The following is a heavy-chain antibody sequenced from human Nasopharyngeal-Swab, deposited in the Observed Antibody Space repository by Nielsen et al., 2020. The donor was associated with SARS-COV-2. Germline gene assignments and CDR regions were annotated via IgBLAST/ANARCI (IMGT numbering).Heavy chain of an antibody. CDR2: ISWDGVNK. J-gene: IGHJ4*02. CDR3: AREPEALVGGGLDY. D-gene: IGHD2-8*02. Sequence: GGSLRLSCVASGFTFDDYGMHWVRQVPGKGLEWVSLISWDGVNKYYADSVKGRFTISRDNSKNSLYLQMNSLRAEDTVVYYCAREPEALVGGGLDYWGQGTLVTVSS. CDR1: GFTFDDYG. V-gene: IGHV3-43D*04.